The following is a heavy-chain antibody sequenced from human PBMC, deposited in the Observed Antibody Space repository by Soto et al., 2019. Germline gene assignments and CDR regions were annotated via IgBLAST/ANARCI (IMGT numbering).Heavy chain of an antibody. CDR3: ARGRGPTVTGTGYFDS. J-gene: IGHJ4*02. V-gene: IGHV3-48*01. CDR2: IRRHTSVT. Sequence: PGGSLRLSCAAFGLTLSTSSMNWVRQAPGRGLEWISYIRRHTSVTAYADSVKGRFTISRDSAKNSLYLQMNSLRVEDTAVYYCARGRGPTVTGTGYFDSWGQGTQVTVSS. CDR1: GLTLSTSS. D-gene: IGHD1-1*01.